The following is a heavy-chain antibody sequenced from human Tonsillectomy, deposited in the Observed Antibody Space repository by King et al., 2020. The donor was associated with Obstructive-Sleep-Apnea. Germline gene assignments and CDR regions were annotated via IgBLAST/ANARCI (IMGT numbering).Heavy chain of an antibody. J-gene: IGHJ4*01. Sequence: VQLQESGPGLVKPSETLSLTCTFSGGSISSSRYCWGWVRQPPGKGPEWIASISDSGKTYSNPSLKSRVTISVDTSKNQFSLKLSSVTAADTAVYYCARVRFLEWLLDYDYWGQGTLVTVSA. CDR1: GGSISSSRYC. CDR3: ARVRFLEWLLDYDY. V-gene: IGHV4-39*07. D-gene: IGHD3-3*01. CDR2: ISDSGKT.